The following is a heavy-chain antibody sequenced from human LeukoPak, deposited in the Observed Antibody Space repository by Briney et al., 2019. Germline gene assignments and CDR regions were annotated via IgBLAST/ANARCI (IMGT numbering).Heavy chain of an antibody. J-gene: IGHJ3*02. Sequence: PGRSLRLSCAASGFTFSSYGMHWVRQAPGKGLEWVVVIWYDGSNKYYADSVKGRFTISRDNSKNTLYLQMNSLGAEDTAVYYCARDHRIVGYCSGGSCYSGAFDIWGQGTMVTVSS. CDR2: IWYDGSNK. CDR3: ARDHRIVGYCSGGSCYSGAFDI. CDR1: GFTFSSYG. V-gene: IGHV3-33*01. D-gene: IGHD2-15*01.